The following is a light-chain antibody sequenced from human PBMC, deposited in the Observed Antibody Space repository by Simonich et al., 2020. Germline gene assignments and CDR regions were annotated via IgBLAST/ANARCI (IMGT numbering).Light chain of an antibody. J-gene: IGLJ2*01. CDR3: CSYAGSYTLV. CDR1: SSDLGGYTY. CDR2: DVR. Sequence: QSALTQPRSVSGAPVQSVTISCTGTSSDLGGYTYVSWYQQHPGKAPRLIIYDVRKRPSGVPDRFSGSKSGNTAALTSSGLQAEDEADYYCCSYAGSYTLVFGGGSKLTVL. V-gene: IGLV2-11*01.